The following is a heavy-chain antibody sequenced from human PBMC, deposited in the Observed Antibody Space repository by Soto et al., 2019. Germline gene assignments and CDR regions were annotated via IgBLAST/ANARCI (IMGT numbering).Heavy chain of an antibody. J-gene: IGHJ2*01. V-gene: IGHV3-48*02. Sequence: EVQLVESGGGLVQPGGSLRLSCAASGFTFSSYSMNWVRQAPGKGLEWVSYISSSSSTIYYADSVKGRFTISRDNAKNXXYLQMNSLRDEDTAVYYCARDRGIAEAGTGWYFDLWGRGTLVTVSS. D-gene: IGHD6-19*01. CDR3: ARDRGIAEAGTGWYFDL. CDR1: GFTFSSYS. CDR2: ISSSSSTI.